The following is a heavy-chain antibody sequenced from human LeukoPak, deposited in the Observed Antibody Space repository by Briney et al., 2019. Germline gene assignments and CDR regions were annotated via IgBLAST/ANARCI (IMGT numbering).Heavy chain of an antibody. CDR1: GVSINGFY. V-gene: IGHV4-59*01. J-gene: IGHJ4*02. Sequence: SETLSLTCTVSGVSINGFYWSWIRQPPGKGLEWMGYIYYSGTTNYNPSLRSRVTISVHTSKNQFSLKLSSVTAADTAVYYCAREVLDYSGSGTYYRHFDFWGQGTLVTVSS. CDR3: AREVLDYSGSGTYYRHFDF. CDR2: IYYSGTT. D-gene: IGHD3-10*01.